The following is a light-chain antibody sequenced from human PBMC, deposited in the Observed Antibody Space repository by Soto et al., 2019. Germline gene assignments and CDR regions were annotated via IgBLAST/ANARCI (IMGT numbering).Light chain of an antibody. V-gene: IGKV3-20*01. Sequence: EMVLTQSPGTLSLSLGERATISCGARQTVARTYLGWYHQKPRQAPRLLFYGASTRATGIPDSFSGSGGGIDFTPMISRLEPEEYEVYFCQQYGAEIPYTFGEGTKLEI. CDR1: QTVARTY. CDR3: QQYGAEIPYT. CDR2: GAS. J-gene: IGKJ2*01.